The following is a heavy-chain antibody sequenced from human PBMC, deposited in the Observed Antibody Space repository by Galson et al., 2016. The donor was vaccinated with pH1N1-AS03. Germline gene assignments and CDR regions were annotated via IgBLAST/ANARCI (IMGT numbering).Heavy chain of an antibody. V-gene: IGHV3-9*01. Sequence: SLRLSCAASGFTFDDYDDYAMHWVRQVPGKGLAWASGISWNGGSRVYADYVRGRFTISRGSARNTLELQMNSLKTEDTAFYYCAAAQGAWLVGRMLYWGQATLVTVSS. CDR3: AAAQGAWLVGRMLY. J-gene: IGHJ4*02. CDR2: ISWNGGSR. CDR1: GFTFDDYDDYA. D-gene: IGHD6-19*01.